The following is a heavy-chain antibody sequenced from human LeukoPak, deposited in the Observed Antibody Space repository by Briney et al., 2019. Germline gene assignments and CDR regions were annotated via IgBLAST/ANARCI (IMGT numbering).Heavy chain of an antibody. V-gene: IGHV1-69*04. J-gene: IGHJ4*02. Sequence: SVKVSRKASGGTFRSYAISWVRQAPGQGLEWMGRIIPILGIANYAQKFQGRVTITADKSTSTAYMELSSLRSEETAVYYCATNPGYYDSSGGFDYWGQGTLVTVSS. D-gene: IGHD3-22*01. CDR2: IIPILGIA. CDR1: GGTFRSYA. CDR3: ATNPGYYDSSGGFDY.